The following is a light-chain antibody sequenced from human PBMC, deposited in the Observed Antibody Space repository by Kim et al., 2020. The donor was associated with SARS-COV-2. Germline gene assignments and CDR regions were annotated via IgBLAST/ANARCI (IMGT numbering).Light chain of an antibody. CDR1: QSVSSN. J-gene: IGKJ1*01. CDR3: QQYNNWPRT. V-gene: IGKV3-15*01. Sequence: EIVMTQSPATLSVSPGERATLSCRASQSVSSNLAWHQQKPGQAPRLLIYDASTRVTGIPARFSGSGSGTEFTLTISSLQSEDFAVYYCQQYNNWPRTFGQGTKVDIK. CDR2: DAS.